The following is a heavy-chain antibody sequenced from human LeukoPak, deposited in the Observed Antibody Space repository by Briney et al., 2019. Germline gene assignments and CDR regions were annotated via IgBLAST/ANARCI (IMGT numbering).Heavy chain of an antibody. CDR3: AKDQRDIVVVVAATDY. V-gene: IGHV3-21*04. CDR1: GFTFTDYS. CDR2: ITSTSRTI. J-gene: IGHJ4*02. Sequence: PGGSLRLSCEVSGFTFTDYSMHWVRQAPGKGLEWVSSITSTSRTIFYADSVEGRFTISRDNAKNTLYLQMNSLRAEDTAVYYCAKDQRDIVVVVAATDYWGQGTLVTVSS. D-gene: IGHD2-15*01.